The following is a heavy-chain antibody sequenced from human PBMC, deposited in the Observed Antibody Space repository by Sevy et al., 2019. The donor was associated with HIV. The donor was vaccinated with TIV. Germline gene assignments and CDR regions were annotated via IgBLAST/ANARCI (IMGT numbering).Heavy chain of an antibody. CDR2: ITWNSGTI. V-gene: IGHV3-9*01. Sequence: GGRLRLSCAASGFTFDDYAMHWVRQAPGKGLEWVSGITWNSGTIAYADSVKGRFTISRDNAKNSLSLQMNTLRPEDTALYYCVKGQNWVTTDFFDYWGQGTLVTVSS. CDR3: VKGQNWVTTDFFDY. D-gene: IGHD7-27*01. CDR1: GFTFDDYA. J-gene: IGHJ4*02.